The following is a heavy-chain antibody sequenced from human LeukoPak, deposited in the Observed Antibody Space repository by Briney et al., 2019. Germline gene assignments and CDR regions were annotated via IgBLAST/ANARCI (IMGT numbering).Heavy chain of an antibody. D-gene: IGHD6-19*01. V-gene: IGHV3-30*03. CDR3: AREGYSSGRAAAFDY. J-gene: IGHJ4*02. Sequence: GGSLRLSRAASGFNFNGYVLHWVRQAPGKELEWVGLTSFDGSLTYADSVKGRFSISRDSSKNTLYLQMNSLRAEDTAVYYCAREGYSSGRAAAFDYWGQGTLVTVSS. CDR2: TSFDGSLT. CDR1: GFNFNGYV.